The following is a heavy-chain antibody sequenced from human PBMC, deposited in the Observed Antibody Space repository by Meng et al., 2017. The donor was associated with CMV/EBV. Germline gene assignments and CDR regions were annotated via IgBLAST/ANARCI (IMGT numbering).Heavy chain of an antibody. J-gene: IGHJ6*02. D-gene: IGHD2-15*01. CDR3: ARDQSGSCYFCFGVGYYYYGMDV. Sequence: GGSLRLSCAASGFTFSSYAMHLALHAPGKGLEWVAVVSYDGSNKYYADSVKGRFTISRDNSKNTLYLQMNSLRAEDTAVYYCARDQSGSCYFCFGVGYYYYGMDVWGQGTTVTVSS. CDR1: GFTFSSYA. V-gene: IGHV3-30*04. CDR2: VSYDGSNK.